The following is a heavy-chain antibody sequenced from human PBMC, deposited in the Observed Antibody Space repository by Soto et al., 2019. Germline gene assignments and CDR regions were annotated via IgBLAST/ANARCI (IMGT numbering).Heavy chain of an antibody. Sequence: GASVKVSCKASGYTFTSYDINWVRQAPGQGLEWMGYISPSSGVTRYAQNLQGRVTLTTDTSTTTAYMELRSLSSDDTAVYYCAREMWTRTGPQNFFDYWGLGALVTVSS. CDR1: GYTFTSYD. J-gene: IGHJ4*02. CDR2: ISPSSGVT. CDR3: AREMWTRTGPQNFFDY. D-gene: IGHD2-21*01. V-gene: IGHV1-18*01.